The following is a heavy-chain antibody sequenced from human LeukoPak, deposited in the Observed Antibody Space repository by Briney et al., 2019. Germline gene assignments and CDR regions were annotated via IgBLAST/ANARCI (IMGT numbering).Heavy chain of an antibody. CDR3: ARDRGYSYGLSATNSFDY. D-gene: IGHD5-18*01. CDR1: GGSISSSSYY. J-gene: IGHJ4*02. V-gene: IGHV4-61*02. Sequence: SETLSLTCTVSGGSISSSSYYWSWIRQPAGKGLEWIGRIYTSGSTNYNPSLKSRVTISVDKSKNQFSLKLSSVTAADTAGYYCARDRGYSYGLSATNSFDYWGQGTLVTVSS. CDR2: IYTSGST.